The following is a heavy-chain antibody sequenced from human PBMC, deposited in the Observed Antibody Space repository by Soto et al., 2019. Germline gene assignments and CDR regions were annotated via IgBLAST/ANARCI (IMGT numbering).Heavy chain of an antibody. CDR2: IYYSGST. CDR1: GGSISSGDYY. V-gene: IGHV4-30-4*01. Sequence: SSETLSLTCTVSGGSISSGDYYWSWIRQPPGKGLEWIGYIYYSGSTYYNPSLKSRVTISVDTSKNQFSLKLSSVTAADTAVYYCARVEGIAVAGRNWFDPWGQETLVTVSS. J-gene: IGHJ5*02. D-gene: IGHD6-19*01. CDR3: ARVEGIAVAGRNWFDP.